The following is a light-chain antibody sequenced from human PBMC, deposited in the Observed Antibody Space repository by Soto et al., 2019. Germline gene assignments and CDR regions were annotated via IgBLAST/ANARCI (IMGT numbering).Light chain of an antibody. CDR3: SSYTSSSTLDVV. Sequence: QSALTQPASVSGSPGQSITISCTGTSSDVGGYNYVPWYQQHPGKAPKLMIYEVSNRPSGVSNRFSGSKSGNTASLTISGLQAEYEADYYCSSYTSSSTLDVVFGGGTKLAVL. CDR2: EVS. CDR1: SSDVGGYNY. V-gene: IGLV2-14*01. J-gene: IGLJ2*01.